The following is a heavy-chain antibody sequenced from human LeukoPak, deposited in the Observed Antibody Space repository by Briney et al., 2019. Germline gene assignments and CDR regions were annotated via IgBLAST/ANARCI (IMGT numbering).Heavy chain of an antibody. D-gene: IGHD3-22*01. V-gene: IGHV1-46*01. J-gene: IGHJ4*02. CDR3: ARDAEAYYYDSSGSTKGDY. CDR1: GYTFTIYY. Sequence: GASVKVSCKASGYTFTIYYMHWVRQAPGQGLEWMGIINPSGGSTSYAQKFQGRVTMTRDTSTSTVYMELSSLRSEDTAVYYCARDAEAYYYDSSGSTKGDYWGQGTLVTVSS. CDR2: INPSGGST.